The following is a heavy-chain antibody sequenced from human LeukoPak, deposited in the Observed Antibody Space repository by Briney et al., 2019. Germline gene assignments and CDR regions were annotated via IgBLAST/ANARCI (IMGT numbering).Heavy chain of an antibody. Sequence: PSETLSLTCAVSGGSISSGGYSWSWIRQPPGKGLEWIGYIYHSGSTYYNPSLKSRVTISVDRSKNQFSLKLSSVTAADTAVYYCAVYDSSGLDAFDIWGQGTMVTVSS. CDR3: AVYDSSGLDAFDI. D-gene: IGHD3-22*01. CDR2: IYHSGST. CDR1: GGSISSGGYS. J-gene: IGHJ3*02. V-gene: IGHV4-30-2*01.